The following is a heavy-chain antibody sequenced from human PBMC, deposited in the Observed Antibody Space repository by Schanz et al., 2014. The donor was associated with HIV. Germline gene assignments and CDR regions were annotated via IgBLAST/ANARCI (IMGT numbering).Heavy chain of an antibody. CDR2: ITSSGSYR. CDR3: ARDRISTVGAPHFDL. D-gene: IGHD1-26*01. CDR1: GFMFRNYA. V-gene: IGHV3-21*01. Sequence: EVQLLESGGGLAQPGGSLRLSCVTSGFMFRNYAMSWVRQAPGKGLEWVASITSSGSYRYYADSVKGQFTISRDNAKKSLYLQMNSLRTEDTAVYYCARDRISTVGAPHFDLWGQGTLVTVSS. J-gene: IGHJ4*02.